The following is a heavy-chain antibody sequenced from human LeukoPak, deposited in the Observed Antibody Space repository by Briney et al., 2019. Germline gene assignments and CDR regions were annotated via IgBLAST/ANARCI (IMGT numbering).Heavy chain of an antibody. CDR2: IWYDGSNK. Sequence: GGSLRLSCAASGFTFSSYGMHWVRQAPGKGLEWVAVIWYDGSNKYYADSVKGRFTISRDNSKNTLYQQMNSLRAEDTAVYYCAKEKDSSSWYSGPNFDYWGQGTLVTVSS. V-gene: IGHV3-33*06. CDR3: AKEKDSSSWYSGPNFDY. CDR1: GFTFSSYG. J-gene: IGHJ4*02. D-gene: IGHD6-13*01.